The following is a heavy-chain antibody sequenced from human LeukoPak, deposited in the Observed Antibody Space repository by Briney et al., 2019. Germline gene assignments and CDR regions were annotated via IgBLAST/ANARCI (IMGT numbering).Heavy chain of an antibody. CDR3: ARTDLGYSYGNPDY. D-gene: IGHD5-18*01. CDR2: ISSSGSTI. CDR1: GFTFSSYE. J-gene: IGHJ4*02. Sequence: GGSLRLSCAGSGFTFSSYEMNWVRQAPGKGLEWVSYISSSGSTIYYADSGKGRFTISRDNAKNSLYLEMNSLRAEDTAVYYCARTDLGYSYGNPDYWGQGTLVTVSS. V-gene: IGHV3-48*03.